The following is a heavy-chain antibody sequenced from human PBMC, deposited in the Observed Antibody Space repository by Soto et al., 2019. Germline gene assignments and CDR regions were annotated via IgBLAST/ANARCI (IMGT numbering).Heavy chain of an antibody. D-gene: IGHD2-8*01. J-gene: IGHJ4*02. V-gene: IGHV1-2*02. CDR2: INPSSGVT. CDR1: GYTFTEYY. CDR3: ARGGCTDGVCTYYFDY. Sequence: QVQLMQSGAEVKKSGASVKVSCKASGYTFTEYYIHWVRQAPGQGLEWMGWINPSSGVTKSAQRFQGSVTMTRDTSITTGYMEMTRLTSDDTAVYYCARGGCTDGVCTYYFDYWGRGTLVAVSS.